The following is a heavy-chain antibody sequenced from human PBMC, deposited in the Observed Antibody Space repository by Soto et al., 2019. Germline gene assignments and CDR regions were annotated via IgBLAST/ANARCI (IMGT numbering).Heavy chain of an antibody. J-gene: IGHJ4*02. CDR1: GFTFSSYG. Sequence: QVQLVESGGGVVQPGRSLRLSCVASGFTFSSYGMHWVRQAPGKGLEWVAVIWYDGSNKYYADSVKGRFTISRDNSKNTLFLQMNGLRAEDTAVYYCARGSYYDSSGSYWAFDYWGQGTLVTVSS. D-gene: IGHD3-22*01. CDR2: IWYDGSNK. V-gene: IGHV3-33*01. CDR3: ARGSYYDSSGSYWAFDY.